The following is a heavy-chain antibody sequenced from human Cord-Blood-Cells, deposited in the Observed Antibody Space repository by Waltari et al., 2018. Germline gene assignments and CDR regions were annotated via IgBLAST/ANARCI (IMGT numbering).Heavy chain of an antibody. V-gene: IGHV3-53*01. CDR1: GFTVSSNY. D-gene: IGHD6-6*01. Sequence: EVQLVESGGGLIQPGGSLRFSCAASGFTVSSNYMSWVRQAPGKGLEWVSVIYSGGSTYYANSVKGRFTISRDNSKNTLYLQMNSLRAEDTAVHYCARGGYSSSSDAFDIWGQGTMVTVSS. J-gene: IGHJ3*02. CDR2: IYSGGST. CDR3: ARGGYSSSSDAFDI.